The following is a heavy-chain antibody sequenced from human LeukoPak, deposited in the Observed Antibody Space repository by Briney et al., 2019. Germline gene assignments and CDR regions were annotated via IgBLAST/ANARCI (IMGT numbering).Heavy chain of an antibody. V-gene: IGHV4-4*08. Sequence: SETLSLTCSVAGASITSDYWSWIRQPPGKGLEWIGYVHHSGTTKYNPSLISRVTISMDTSKNQFSLKLTPVTAEDTAIYYCAKVVNGGYSDYWGQGTLVTVSS. CDR2: VHHSGTT. CDR3: AKVVNGGYSDY. J-gene: IGHJ4*02. CDR1: GASITSDY. D-gene: IGHD3-22*01.